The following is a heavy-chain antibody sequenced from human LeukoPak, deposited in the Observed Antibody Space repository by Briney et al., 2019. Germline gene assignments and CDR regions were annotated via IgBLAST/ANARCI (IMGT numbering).Heavy chain of an antibody. V-gene: IGHV1-2*02. CDR3: ARGSDFWSNYALHPGYMDV. CDR2: INPNSGGT. CDR1: GYTFTGYY. D-gene: IGHD3-3*01. J-gene: IGHJ6*03. Sequence: GASVNVSCKASGYTFTGYYMHWVRQAPGQGLEWMGWINPNSGGTNYAQKFQGRVTMTRDTSISTAYMELRSLRSDDTAVYYCARGSDFWSNYALHPGYMDVWGKGTTVTVSS.